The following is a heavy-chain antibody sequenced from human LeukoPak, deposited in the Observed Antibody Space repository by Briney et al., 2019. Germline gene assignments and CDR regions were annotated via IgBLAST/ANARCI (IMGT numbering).Heavy chain of an antibody. D-gene: IGHD6-13*01. CDR2: IKQDGSGK. J-gene: IGHJ4*02. CDR1: GFRFTNYW. V-gene: IGHV3-7*01. CDR3: ARIGYSSSSFDY. Sequence: GGSLRLSCAASGFRFTNYWMSWVRQAPGKGLEWVANIKQDGSGKDYVDSMKGRFTISRDNAKNSVYLQVNSLRAEDTAVYYCARIGYSSSSFDYWGQGTLVTVSS.